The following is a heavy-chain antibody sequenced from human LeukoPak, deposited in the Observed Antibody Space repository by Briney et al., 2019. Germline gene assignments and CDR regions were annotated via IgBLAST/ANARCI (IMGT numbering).Heavy chain of an antibody. CDR1: GGSLSGYY. D-gene: IGHD3-10*01. CDR2: IYHSGST. Sequence: SETLSLTCGVYGGSLSGYYWRWIRQPPGKGLEWIGSIYHSGSTYYNPSLKSRVTISVDTSKNQFSLKLSSVTAADTAVYYCARDSPYYYGSGSATYYMDVWGKGTTVTISS. CDR3: ARDSPYYYGSGSATYYMDV. J-gene: IGHJ6*03. V-gene: IGHV4-34*01.